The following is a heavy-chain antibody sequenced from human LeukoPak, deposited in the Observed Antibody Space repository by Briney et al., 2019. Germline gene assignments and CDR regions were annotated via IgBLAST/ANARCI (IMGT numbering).Heavy chain of an antibody. CDR2: IYHSGST. D-gene: IGHD3-3*01. J-gene: IGHJ6*03. Sequence: NPSETLSLTCAVSGGSISSSNWWSWVRQPPGKGLEWIGEIYHSGSTNYNPSLKSRVTISVDKSKNQFSLKLSSVTAADTAVYYCARAIFGVVTYVDYMDVWGKGTTVTVSS. V-gene: IGHV4-4*02. CDR1: GGSISSSNW. CDR3: ARAIFGVVTYVDYMDV.